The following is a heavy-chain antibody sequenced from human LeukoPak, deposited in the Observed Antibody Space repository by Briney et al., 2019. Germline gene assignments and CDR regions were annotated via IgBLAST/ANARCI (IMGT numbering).Heavy chain of an antibody. V-gene: IGHV3-9*01. D-gene: IGHD3-10*01. CDR1: GFTFDDYA. CDR3: ARDVGSFDY. J-gene: IGHJ4*02. Sequence: PGGSLRLSCAASGFTFDDYAMHWVRQAPGKGLEWVSGISWNSGSIGYADSVKGRFTISRDNAKNSLYLQMNSLRAEDTALYYCARDVGSFDYWGQGTLVTVSS. CDR2: ISWNSGSI.